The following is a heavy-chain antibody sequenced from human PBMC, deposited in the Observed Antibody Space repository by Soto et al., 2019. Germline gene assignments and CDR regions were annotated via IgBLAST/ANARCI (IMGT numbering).Heavy chain of an antibody. D-gene: IGHD2-2*01. V-gene: IGHV3-23*01. CDR3: AKVSRSARQLPVPYGMDV. CDR2: TSGSGGST. CDR1: ALTFSSYA. J-gene: IGHJ6*02. Sequence: SLRVTCAASALTFSSYAMSWVRQAPGKGLEWVSATSGSGGSTYYADSVKGRFTISRANSKNTLYLQVNSLRAEDTPVHYCAKVSRSARQLPVPYGMDVCAERITVTVS.